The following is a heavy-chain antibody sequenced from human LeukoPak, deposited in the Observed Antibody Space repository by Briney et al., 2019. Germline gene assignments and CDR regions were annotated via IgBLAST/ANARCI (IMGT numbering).Heavy chain of an antibody. CDR3: ARESLAVVAATPHYFDY. D-gene: IGHD2-15*01. Sequence: SETLSLTCTVSGGSISSSSYYWGWIRQPPGKGLEWIGSIYYSGSTYYNPSLKSRVTISVDTSKNQFSLKLSSVTAADTAVYYCARESLAVVAATPHYFDYWGQGTLVTVPS. CDR1: GGSISSSSYY. V-gene: IGHV4-39*07. CDR2: IYYSGST. J-gene: IGHJ4*02.